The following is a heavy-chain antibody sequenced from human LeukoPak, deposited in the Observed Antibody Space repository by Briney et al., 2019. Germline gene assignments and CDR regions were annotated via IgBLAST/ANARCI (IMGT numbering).Heavy chain of an antibody. CDR3: ARPVKVATILAPFGY. J-gene: IGHJ4*02. CDR2: IWYDGSNK. Sequence: PGGSLRLSCAASGFTLSSYGMHWVRQAPGKGLEWVAVIWYDGSNKYYADSVKGRFTISRDNSKNTLYLQMNSLRAEDTAVYYCARPVKVATILAPFGYWGQGTLVTVSS. CDR1: GFTLSSYG. V-gene: IGHV3-33*01. D-gene: IGHD5-12*01.